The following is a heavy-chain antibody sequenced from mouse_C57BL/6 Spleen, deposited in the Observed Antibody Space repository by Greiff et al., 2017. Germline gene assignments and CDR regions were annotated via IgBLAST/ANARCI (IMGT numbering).Heavy chain of an antibody. V-gene: IGHV1-50*01. J-gene: IGHJ2*01. Sequence: QVQLQQPGAELVKPGASVKLSCKASGYTFTSYWMQWVKQRPGQGLEWIGEIDPSDSYTNYNQKFKGKATLTVDTSSSTAYMQLSSLTSEDSAVYYCASKTYGLFDYWGQGTTLTVSS. D-gene: IGHD1-1*02. CDR1: GYTFTSYW. CDR3: ASKTYGLFDY. CDR2: IDPSDSYT.